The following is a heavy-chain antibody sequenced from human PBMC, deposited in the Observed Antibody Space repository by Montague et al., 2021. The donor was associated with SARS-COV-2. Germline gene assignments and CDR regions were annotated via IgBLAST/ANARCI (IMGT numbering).Heavy chain of an antibody. CDR2: IYYNGST. J-gene: IGHJ3*02. CDR1: GGSISSGGYY. D-gene: IGHD3-3*01. V-gene: IGHV4-31*03. Sequence: ILSLTCTVSGGSISSGGYYWSWIRQHPGKGLEWIGYIYYNGSTYYNPSLKSRVTISVDTSKNQFSLKLSSVTAADTAVYYCARGRVLTIFGVVGAFDIWGQGTMVTVSS. CDR3: ARGRVLTIFGVVGAFDI.